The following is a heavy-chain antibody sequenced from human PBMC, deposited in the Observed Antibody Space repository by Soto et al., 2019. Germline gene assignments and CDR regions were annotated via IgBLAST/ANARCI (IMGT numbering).Heavy chain of an antibody. J-gene: IGHJ4*02. Sequence: GGSLRLSCAASGFTFSTYTMSWVRQAPGKGLEWVARISGSGGSTYYADSVRGRFTISRDNSKNTLYLQMNSLRAEDTAVYYCAKDLDITIFGVVTEHPIDYWGQGTLVTVSS. V-gene: IGHV3-23*01. CDR3: AKDLDITIFGVVTEHPIDY. D-gene: IGHD3-3*01. CDR2: ISGSGGST. CDR1: GFTFSTYT.